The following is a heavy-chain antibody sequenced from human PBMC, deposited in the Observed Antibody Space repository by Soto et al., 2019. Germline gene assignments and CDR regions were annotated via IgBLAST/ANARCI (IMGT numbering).Heavy chain of an antibody. CDR2: IYYSGST. Sequence: SETLSLTCTVSGGSISSGGYYWSWIRQHPGKGLEWIGYIYYSGSTYYNPSLKSRVTISVDTSKNQFSLKLSSVTAADTAVYYCARDRWSSYYYYGMDVWGQGTTVTVSS. D-gene: IGHD2-15*01. J-gene: IGHJ6*02. V-gene: IGHV4-31*03. CDR3: ARDRWSSYYYYGMDV. CDR1: GGSISSGGYY.